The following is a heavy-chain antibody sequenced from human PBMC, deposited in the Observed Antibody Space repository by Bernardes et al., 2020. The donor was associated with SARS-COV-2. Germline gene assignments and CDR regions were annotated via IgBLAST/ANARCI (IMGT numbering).Heavy chain of an antibody. D-gene: IGHD3-10*01. CDR3: ARTAVYGSGSYRVIYWFDP. V-gene: IGHV4-39*07. J-gene: IGHJ5*02. CDR2: IYYSGST. CDR1: GGSISSSSYY. Sequence: SETLSLTCTVPGGSISSSSYYWGWIRQPPGKGLEWIGSIYYSGSTYYNPSLKSRVTISVDTSKNQFSLKLSSVTAADTAVYYCARTAVYGSGSYRVIYWFDPWGQGTLVTVSS.